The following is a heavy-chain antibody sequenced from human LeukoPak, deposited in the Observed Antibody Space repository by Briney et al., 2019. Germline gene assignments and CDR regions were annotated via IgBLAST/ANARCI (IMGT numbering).Heavy chain of an antibody. CDR2: ISAYNGNT. V-gene: IGHV1-18*01. Sequence: ASVKVSCKASGYTFTSYGISWVRQAPGQGLEWMGWISAYNGNTDYAQKLQGRVTMTTDTSTSTAYMELRSLRSDDTAVYYCARDLSYDSSGYGAYWGQGTLVTVSS. CDR1: GYTFTSYG. CDR3: ARDLSYDSSGYGAY. D-gene: IGHD3-22*01. J-gene: IGHJ4*02.